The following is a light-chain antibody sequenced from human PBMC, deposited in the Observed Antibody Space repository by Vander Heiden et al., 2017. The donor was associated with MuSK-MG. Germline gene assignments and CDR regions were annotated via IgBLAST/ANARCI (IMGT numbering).Light chain of an antibody. V-gene: IGLV1-40*01. CDR2: GNA. CDR1: RSNIAPGND. CDR3: QSFDRSVGDFV. Sequence: VLTPPPSVTGAPAPRVTISITGSRSNIAPGNDVPWSQPHPGPAPQLLIYGNAIRPSEVPDGFSGSKSGTSASRAMAGRQAGGEAEYYCQSFDRSVGDFVFGAATKVTVL. J-gene: IGLJ1*01.